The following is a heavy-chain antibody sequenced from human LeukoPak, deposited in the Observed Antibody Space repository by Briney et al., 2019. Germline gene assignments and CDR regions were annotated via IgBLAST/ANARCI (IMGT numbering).Heavy chain of an antibody. CDR1: GGSFSGYY. Sequence: SETLSLTCAVYGGSFSGYYWSWIRQPPGKGLEWIGYIYYSGSTNYNPSLKSRVTISVDTSKNQFSLKLSSVTAADTAVYYCARDPSGYYFDYWGQGTLVTVSS. CDR2: IYYSGST. CDR3: ARDPSGYYFDY. J-gene: IGHJ4*02. V-gene: IGHV4-59*01.